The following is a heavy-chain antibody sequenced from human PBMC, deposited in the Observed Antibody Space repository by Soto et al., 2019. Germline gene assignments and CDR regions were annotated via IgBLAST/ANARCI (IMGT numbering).Heavy chain of an antibody. CDR3: ARGITMVRGVPIYGMDV. V-gene: IGHV4-34*01. D-gene: IGHD3-10*01. J-gene: IGHJ6*02. Sequence: PSETLSLTCAVYGGSFSGYYWNWIRQPPGKGLEWIGEINHSGSTNYNPSLKSRVTISLDTSTSKNQFSLKPRTVTAADTAVYYCARGITMVRGVPIYGMDVWGQGTTVTVSS. CDR2: INHSGST. CDR1: GGSFSGYY.